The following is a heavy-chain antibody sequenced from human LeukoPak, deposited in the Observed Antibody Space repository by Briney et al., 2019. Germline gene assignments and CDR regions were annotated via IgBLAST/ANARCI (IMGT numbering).Heavy chain of an antibody. CDR3: ARRRRIAFMVRGVTYFDY. D-gene: IGHD3-10*01. CDR1: GGSISSNSYY. Sequence: SETLSLTCTVSGGSISSNSYYWGWIRQPPGKGLEWIGSIYYSGSTNYNPSLKSRVTISVDTSKNQFSLKLSSVTAADTAVYFCARRRRIAFMVRGVTYFDYWGQGTLVTVSS. J-gene: IGHJ4*02. CDR2: IYYSGST. V-gene: IGHV4-39*07.